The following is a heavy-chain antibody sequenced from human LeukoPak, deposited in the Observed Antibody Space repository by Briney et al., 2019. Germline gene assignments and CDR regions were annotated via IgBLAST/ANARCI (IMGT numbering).Heavy chain of an antibody. CDR2: ISYDGSNK. CDR3: ETNGDDHDY. D-gene: IGHD4-17*01. V-gene: IGHV3-30-3*01. Sequence: GGSLRLSCAASGFTFSSYAMHWVRQAPGKGLEWVAVISYDGSNKYYADSVKGRFTISRDNSKNTLYLQMNSLRAEDTAVYYCETNGDDHDYWGQGTLVTVSS. CDR1: GFTFSSYA. J-gene: IGHJ4*02.